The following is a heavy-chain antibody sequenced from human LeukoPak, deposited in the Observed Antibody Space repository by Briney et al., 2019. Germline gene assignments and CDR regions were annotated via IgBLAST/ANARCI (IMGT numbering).Heavy chain of an antibody. V-gene: IGHV3-23*01. J-gene: IGHJ6*02. Sequence: PGGSLRLSCAVSGFTFSSYAMTWVRQAPGKGLEWVSSLSGSGGSTFYADSVKGRFTISRDNSKNTLYLQMNSLRAEDTAVYYCVNALQLWFSYGMDVWGQGTTVTVSS. CDR2: LSGSGGST. CDR3: VNALQLWFSYGMDV. CDR1: GFTFSSYA. D-gene: IGHD5-18*01.